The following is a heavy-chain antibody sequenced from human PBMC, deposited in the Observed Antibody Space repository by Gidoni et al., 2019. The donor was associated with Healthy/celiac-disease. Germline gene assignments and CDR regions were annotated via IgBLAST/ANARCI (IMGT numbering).Heavy chain of an antibody. J-gene: IGHJ3*02. V-gene: IGHV3-20*04. Sequence: EVQLVESGGGVVRPGGSLRLSCAAPGFTFADYGMSWVRQAPGKGLEWVSGINWDGGSTGYADSVKGRFTISRDNATNSLYLQMNSLRAEDTALYYCARDNHDSSGYYIGDAFDIWGQGTMVTVSS. CDR1: GFTFADYG. CDR3: ARDNHDSSGYYIGDAFDI. D-gene: IGHD3-22*01. CDR2: INWDGGST.